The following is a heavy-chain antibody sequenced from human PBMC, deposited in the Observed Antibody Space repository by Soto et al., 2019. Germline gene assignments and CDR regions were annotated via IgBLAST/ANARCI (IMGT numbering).Heavy chain of an antibody. CDR1: GGSISSYY. V-gene: IGHV4-59*01. D-gene: IGHD2-15*01. Sequence: ASETLSLTCTVSGGSISSYYWSWIRQPPGKGLEWIGYICYSGSTNYNPSLKSRVTISVDTSKNQFSLKLSSVTAADTAVYYCARDGGYCSGGSCYLGYGMDVWGQGTTVTVSS. CDR2: ICYSGST. J-gene: IGHJ6*02. CDR3: ARDGGYCSGGSCYLGYGMDV.